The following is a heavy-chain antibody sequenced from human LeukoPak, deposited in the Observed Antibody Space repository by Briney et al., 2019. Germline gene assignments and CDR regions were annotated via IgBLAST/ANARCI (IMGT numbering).Heavy chain of an antibody. CDR2: IYYSGST. D-gene: IGHD2-8*01. Sequence: SETLSLTCTVSGGSISSGGYYWSWIRQHPGKGLEWIGYIYYSGSTYYNPSLKSRVTISVDTSKNQFSLKLSSVTAADTAVYYCARAYHRYCTSGVCYGPGALDIWGQGTMVTVSS. V-gene: IGHV4-31*03. CDR3: ARAYHRYCTSGVCYGPGALDI. J-gene: IGHJ3*02. CDR1: GGSISSGGYY.